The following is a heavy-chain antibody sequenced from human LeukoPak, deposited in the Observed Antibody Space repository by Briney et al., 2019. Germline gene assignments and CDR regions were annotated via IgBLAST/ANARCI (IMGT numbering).Heavy chain of an antibody. Sequence: GGSLRLSCAASGCTFSSYSMNWVRQAPGKGLEYVSAISSNGGSTYYANSVKGRFTISRDNSKNTLYLQMGSLRAEDMAVYYCASRAVRGVVYWGQGTLVTVSS. CDR1: GCTFSSYS. CDR2: ISSNGGST. CDR3: ASRAVRGVVY. V-gene: IGHV3-64*01. D-gene: IGHD3-10*01. J-gene: IGHJ4*02.